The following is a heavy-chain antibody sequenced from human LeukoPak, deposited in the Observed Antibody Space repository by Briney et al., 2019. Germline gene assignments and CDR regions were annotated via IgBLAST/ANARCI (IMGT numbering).Heavy chain of an antibody. CDR3: ARWYCSTSSCYYDY. Sequence: PGGSLRLSCAASGLTVSNNYMSWVRQAPGKGLEWVSFIYNTGDTYYADSVRGRFTISRDNSKNTLFLQMNSLRVEDTALYYCARWYCSTSSCYYDYWGQGTLVTVSS. D-gene: IGHD2-2*01. CDR2: IYNTGDT. J-gene: IGHJ4*02. V-gene: IGHV3-53*01. CDR1: GLTVSNNY.